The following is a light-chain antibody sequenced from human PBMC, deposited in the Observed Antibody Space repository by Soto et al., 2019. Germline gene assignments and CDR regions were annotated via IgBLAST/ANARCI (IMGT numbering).Light chain of an antibody. Sequence: EIVLTQSPGTLSLSPGERATLSCRASQSVNRNYLAWYQQKPGQAPRLLMYGASSRATGIPDRFSGSGSGTDFTLTVSRLEPEDFAVYYCQQYTGSPPLTFGGGTKVEI. CDR1: QSVNRNY. J-gene: IGKJ4*01. CDR2: GAS. V-gene: IGKV3-20*01. CDR3: QQYTGSPPLT.